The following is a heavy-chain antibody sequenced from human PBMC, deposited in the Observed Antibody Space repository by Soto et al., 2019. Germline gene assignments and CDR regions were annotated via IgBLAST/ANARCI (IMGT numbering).Heavy chain of an antibody. CDR1: GISVSSNY. Sequence: EVQLVESGGGLIQPGGSLRLSCAASGISVSSNYMTWVRQAPGKGLECVSVSYSGGNTYYADSVKGRFTISRDNFKNTFYLQMNSLRAEDTAVYYCAKGYGAGSYFFASWGQGTLVTVSS. CDR2: SYSGGNT. CDR3: AKGYGAGSYFFAS. J-gene: IGHJ5*01. D-gene: IGHD3-10*01. V-gene: IGHV3-53*01.